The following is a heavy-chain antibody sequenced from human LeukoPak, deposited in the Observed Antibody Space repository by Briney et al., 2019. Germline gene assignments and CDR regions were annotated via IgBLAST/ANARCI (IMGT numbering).Heavy chain of an antibody. Sequence: GGSLRLSCAASGFTFSSYWMSWVRQAPGKGLEWVDNIKQDGSEKYYVDSVKGRFTISRDNAKNSLYLQMNSLRAEDTAVYYCARDGRAYSSGWSLPYFDYWGQGTLVTVSS. CDR2: IKQDGSEK. CDR1: GFTFSSYW. D-gene: IGHD6-19*01. CDR3: ARDGRAYSSGWSLPYFDY. J-gene: IGHJ4*02. V-gene: IGHV3-7*01.